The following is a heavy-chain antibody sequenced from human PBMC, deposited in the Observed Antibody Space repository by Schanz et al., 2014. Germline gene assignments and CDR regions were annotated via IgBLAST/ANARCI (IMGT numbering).Heavy chain of an antibody. CDR2: INTGSGDT. J-gene: IGHJ4*02. D-gene: IGHD5-12*01. CDR3: ARGIGGYGANNYFDY. V-gene: IGHV1-3*04. CDR1: GYTFTTYA. Sequence: QVQLVQSGAEVKKPGASVSVSCKASGYTFTTYAMSWVRQAPGQGLEWMGWINTGSGDTKYSQNFQGRVTITRDTSASTAYMELSSLRSEDTAVYSCARGIGGYGANNYFDYWGQGTLVTVSS.